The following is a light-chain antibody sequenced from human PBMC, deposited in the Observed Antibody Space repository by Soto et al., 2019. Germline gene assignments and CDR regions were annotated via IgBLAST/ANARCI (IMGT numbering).Light chain of an antibody. J-gene: IGKJ3*01. CDR2: STS. CDR1: QDIRNT. Sequence: IQMTQSPSSLSASVGDGVAISCRASQDIRNTLAWYQQKPGEAPKVLIYSTSTLQSGVPSRFSGSGSGTEFTLTISSLQPEDFATYYCQQLYSYSFTFGPGTKVDIK. V-gene: IGKV1-17*01. CDR3: QQLYSYSFT.